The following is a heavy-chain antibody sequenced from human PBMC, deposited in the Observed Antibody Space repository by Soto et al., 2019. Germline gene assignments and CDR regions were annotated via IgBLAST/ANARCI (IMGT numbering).Heavy chain of an antibody. D-gene: IGHD4-17*01. CDR3: ARQNDYGDYVRDYYYGMDV. CDR2: IIPIFGTA. Sequence: QVQLVQSGAEVKKPGSSVKVSCKASGGTFSSYAISWVRQAPGQGLEWMGGIIPIFGTANYAQKFQGRVTITADKSTSTAYVELSSLRSEDTAVYYCARQNDYGDYVRDYYYGMDVWGQGTTVTVSS. CDR1: GGTFSSYA. V-gene: IGHV1-69*06. J-gene: IGHJ6*02.